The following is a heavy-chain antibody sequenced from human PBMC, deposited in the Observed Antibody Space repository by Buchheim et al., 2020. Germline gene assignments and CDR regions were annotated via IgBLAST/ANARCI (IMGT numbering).Heavy chain of an antibody. V-gene: IGHV4-59*01. D-gene: IGHD2-15*01. J-gene: IGHJ5*02. CDR2: IYYSGST. CDR1: GGSISSYY. Sequence: QVQLQESGPGLVKPSETLSLTCTVSGGSISSYYWSWIRQPPGKGLEWIGYIYYSGSTNYNPSLKRRVTISVDTSKNQFSLKLGSVTAADTAVYYCARGIVVVAATPQVGWFDPWGQGTL. CDR3: ARGIVVVAATPQVGWFDP.